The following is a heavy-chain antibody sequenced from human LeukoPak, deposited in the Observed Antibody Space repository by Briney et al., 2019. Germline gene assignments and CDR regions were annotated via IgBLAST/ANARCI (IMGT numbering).Heavy chain of an antibody. Sequence: ASVKVSCKASGYTFTGYYMRWVRRAPGQGLEWMGWINPNSGGTNYAQKFQGRVTMTRDTSISTAYMELSRLRSDDTAVYYCARGAHEWYDILTGYFHYWGQGTLVTVSS. D-gene: IGHD3-9*01. V-gene: IGHV1-2*02. CDR3: ARGAHEWYDILTGYFHY. CDR1: GYTFTGYY. J-gene: IGHJ4*02. CDR2: INPNSGGT.